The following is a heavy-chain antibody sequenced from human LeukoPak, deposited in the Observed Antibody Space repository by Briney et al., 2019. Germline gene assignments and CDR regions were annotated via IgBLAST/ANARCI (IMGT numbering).Heavy chain of an antibody. CDR2: ITGAVSTT. D-gene: IGHD1-7*01. V-gene: IGHV3-23*01. Sequence: GGSLRLSCAASGFTFSTFAMSWVRQDPGRGLEWVSSITGAVSTTYYPESVKGRFTISRDNSKNTLYLQMNSLRVEDTAVYFCVRDRNYFEALQRSYWGQGTLVTVSS. CDR3: VRDRNYFEALQRSY. CDR1: GFTFSTFA. J-gene: IGHJ4*02.